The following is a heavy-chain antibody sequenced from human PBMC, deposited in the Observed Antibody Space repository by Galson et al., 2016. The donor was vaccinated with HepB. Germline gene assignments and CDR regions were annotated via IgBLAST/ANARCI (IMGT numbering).Heavy chain of an antibody. J-gene: IGHJ3*02. CDR1: GYSFSNYG. D-gene: IGHD3-16*02. CDR3: ARPRFTTSDTFDI. CDR2: INTYDGKT. V-gene: IGHV1-18*01. Sequence: SVKVSCKASGYSFSNYGFSWVRQAPGQGLEWMGWINTYDGKTNYAQNLQGRVTMTTDASTSTAYMDLGSLRSDDTAVYYCARPRFTTSDTFDIWGQGTMVTVSS.